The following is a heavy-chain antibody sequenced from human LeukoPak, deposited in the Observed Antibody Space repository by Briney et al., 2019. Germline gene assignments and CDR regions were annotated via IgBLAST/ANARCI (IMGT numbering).Heavy chain of an antibody. CDR2: ISYDGSNK. D-gene: IGHD4-17*01. CDR3: ARDLRTTGFDY. CDR1: GFTFSSYG. J-gene: IGHJ4*02. Sequence: GGSLRLSCAASGFTFSSYGMHWVRQAPGKGLEWVAVISYDGSNKYYADSVKGRFTISRDNSKNTLYLQMNSLRAEDTAVYYCARDLRTTGFDYWGQGTLVTVSS. V-gene: IGHV3-30*03.